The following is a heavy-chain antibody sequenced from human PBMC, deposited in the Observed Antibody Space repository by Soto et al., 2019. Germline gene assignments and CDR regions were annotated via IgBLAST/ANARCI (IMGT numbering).Heavy chain of an antibody. CDR2: IFSNDEK. D-gene: IGHD6-13*01. Sequence: LGSPSWMHRVYITVAGVSLNNTRMGVSWIRQPPGKALEWLAHIFSNDEKSYSTSLKSSLTISKDTSHSQVVLTMTNMDPVDTATYYCARDIAAAGDDYYYYYYMDVWGKGTTVTVSS. J-gene: IGHJ6*03. CDR3: ARDIAAAGDDYYYYYYMDV. V-gene: IGHV2-26*01. CDR1: GVSLNNTRMG.